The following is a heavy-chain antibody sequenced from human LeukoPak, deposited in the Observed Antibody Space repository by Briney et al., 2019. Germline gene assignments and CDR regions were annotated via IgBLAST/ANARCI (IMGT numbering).Heavy chain of an antibody. J-gene: IGHJ6*02. V-gene: IGHV4-39*01. CDR3: ARHVQDLGIKV. CDR2: IYRRGST. Sequence: PSETLSLTCTVSGASISSSGSYWSWIRQPPGKGLEWIGSIYRRGSTSYNPSLKSRVTVSEDMSKNHFSLRLSSVTAADTAVYYCARHVQDLGIKVWGQGTTVTVSS. CDR1: GASISSSGSY.